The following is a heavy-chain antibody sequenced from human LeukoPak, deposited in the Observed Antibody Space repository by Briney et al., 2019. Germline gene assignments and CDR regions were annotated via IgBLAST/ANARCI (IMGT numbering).Heavy chain of an antibody. D-gene: IGHD1-26*01. CDR2: ISGNGAGT. CDR3: AKGREAYSGSYTPFDS. Sequence: PGGSLRLSCAASGFTFSSYAMSWVRQAPGKGLECVSTISGNGAGTYYADSVQGRFIISRDSSKNTLYLQMNSLRADDTAIYYCAKGREAYSGSYTPFDSWGQGAQVTVSS. V-gene: IGHV3-23*01. J-gene: IGHJ4*02. CDR1: GFTFSSYA.